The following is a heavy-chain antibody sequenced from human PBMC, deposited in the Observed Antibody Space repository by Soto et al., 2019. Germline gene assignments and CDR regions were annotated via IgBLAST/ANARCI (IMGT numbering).Heavy chain of an antibody. CDR1: GFTFSSYG. CDR2: IWYDGSNK. V-gene: IGHV3-33*01. CDR3: AGSSTFLGVFFHDAFDS. J-gene: IGHJ3*01. Sequence: QVQLVESGGGVVQPGRSLRLSCAASGFTFSSYGMHWVRQAPGKGLEWVAVIWYDGSNKYYADSVKGRFTISRDNSKNTVYLKMTSVRAGDTVVFYGAGSSTFLGVFFHDAFDSGGKGTMSTVSS. D-gene: IGHD3-16*01.